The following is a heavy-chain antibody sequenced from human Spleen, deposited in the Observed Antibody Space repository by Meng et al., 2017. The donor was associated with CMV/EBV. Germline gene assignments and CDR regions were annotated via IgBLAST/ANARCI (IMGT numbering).Heavy chain of an antibody. CDR3: ARDRGLRETEDFDY. CDR2: ISSTSSYI. V-gene: IGHV3-21*01. Sequence: GESLKISCAASGFTFSSYAMNWVRQAPGTGLEWVSSISSTSSYIYYADSVKGRFTISRDNARNSLYLQMNSLRAEDTAVYYCARDRGLRETEDFDYWGQGTLVTVSS. CDR1: GFTFSSYA. D-gene: IGHD4-17*01. J-gene: IGHJ4*02.